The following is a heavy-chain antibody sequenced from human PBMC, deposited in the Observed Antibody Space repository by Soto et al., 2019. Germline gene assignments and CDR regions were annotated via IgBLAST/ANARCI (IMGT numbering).Heavy chain of an antibody. Sequence: ASVKVSCKASGGTFSSYAISWVRQAPGQGLEWMGGIIPIFGTANYAQKFQGRVTITADESTSTAYMELSSLRSEDTAVYYCARNALIAAAGSDYYYGMDVWGQGTTVTVSS. CDR3: ARNALIAAAGSDYYYGMDV. J-gene: IGHJ6*02. V-gene: IGHV1-69*13. D-gene: IGHD6-13*01. CDR1: GGTFSSYA. CDR2: IIPIFGTA.